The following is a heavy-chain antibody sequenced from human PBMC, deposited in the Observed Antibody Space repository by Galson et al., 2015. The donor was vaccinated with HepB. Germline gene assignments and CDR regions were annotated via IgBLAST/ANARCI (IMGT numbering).Heavy chain of an antibody. Sequence: SLRLSCATSGFTFNNYAMSWVRQAPGKGLEWVSLMSGSGGSTYYADSVKGRFTISRDNSKNTLFLQMNSLRAEDMAVYYCAKGYCSSPSCQFDYWGQGTLVTVSS. CDR1: GFTFNNYA. CDR2: MSGSGGST. CDR3: AKGYCSSPSCQFDY. V-gene: IGHV3-23*01. J-gene: IGHJ4*02. D-gene: IGHD2-2*01.